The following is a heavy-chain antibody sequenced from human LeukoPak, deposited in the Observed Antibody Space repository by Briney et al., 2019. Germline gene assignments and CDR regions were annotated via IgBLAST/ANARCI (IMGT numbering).Heavy chain of an antibody. V-gene: IGHV4-61*05. J-gene: IGHJ5*02. Sequence: SETLSLTCSVSGGSISSSSSYWGWIRQPPGKGLEWIGHIYYSGSTNYNPSLKSRVTVSVDTSKNQFSLKVSSVIAEDTAVYYCARGGQQLLSVANWFDPWGQGTLVTVSS. CDR2: IYYSGST. CDR3: ARGGQQLLSVANWFDP. D-gene: IGHD6-13*01. CDR1: GGSISSSSSY.